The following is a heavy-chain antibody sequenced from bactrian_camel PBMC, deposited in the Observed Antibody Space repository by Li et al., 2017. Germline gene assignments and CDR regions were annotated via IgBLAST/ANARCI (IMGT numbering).Heavy chain of an antibody. Sequence: VQLVESGGGSVHSGGSLRLSCAASGFTFSAYDMTWVRQTAGKRLEWVSTVDSTGGSSGYVASVKGRFTVSRDNRKSTLYLEMSSLKPEDTAMYYCAAGFQAGTVFSDYQYSYWGQGTQVTVS. D-gene: IGHD3*01. CDR3: AAGFQAGTVFSDYQYSY. CDR2: VDSTGGSS. V-gene: IGHV3S40*01. CDR1: GFTFSAYD. J-gene: IGHJ4*01.